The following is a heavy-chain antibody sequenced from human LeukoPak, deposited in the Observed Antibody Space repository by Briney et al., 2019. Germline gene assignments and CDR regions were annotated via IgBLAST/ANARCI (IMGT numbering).Heavy chain of an antibody. CDR1: GFTFRNYG. CDR2: VSDSGSSA. V-gene: IGHV3-23*01. CDR3: ANEVRPNDY. Sequence: HAGGSLRLSCAASGFTFRNYGMSWVRQAPGKGLEWVSVVSDSGSSAYYTDSVKGRFTISRDNSKNTLYLQMNSLRAEGTALYFCANEVRPNDYWGRGTLVTVSS. D-gene: IGHD4/OR15-4a*01. J-gene: IGHJ4*02.